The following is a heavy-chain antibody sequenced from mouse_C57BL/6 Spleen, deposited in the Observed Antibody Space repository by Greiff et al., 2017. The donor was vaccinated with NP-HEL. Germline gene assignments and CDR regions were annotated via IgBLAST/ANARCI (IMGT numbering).Heavy chain of an antibody. D-gene: IGHD2-2*01. CDR2: IDPSDIET. CDR1: GYTFTSYW. Sequence: QVQLQQPGAELVRPGSSVKLSCKASGYTFTSYWMHWVKQRPIQGLEWIGNIDPSDIETHYNQKFKDKATLTVDKSSSTAYMQLSSLTSEDSAVYYGARRDNYGNDDYWGQGTTLTVSS. J-gene: IGHJ2*01. CDR3: ARRDNYGNDDY. V-gene: IGHV1-52*01.